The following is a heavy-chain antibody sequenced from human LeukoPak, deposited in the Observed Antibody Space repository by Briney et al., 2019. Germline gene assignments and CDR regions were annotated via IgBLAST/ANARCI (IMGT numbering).Heavy chain of an antibody. CDR2: IYTSGST. CDR1: SGSISSGSYY. V-gene: IGHV4-61*02. D-gene: IGHD2-8*02. CDR3: AREFTGGTYYFDY. J-gene: IGHJ4*02. Sequence: SETLSLTCTVSSGSISSGSYYWHWIRQPAGQGLEWVGRIYTSGSTNYNPSLKSRVTISVDTSKNQFSLKLTPVTAADTAVYYCAREFTGGTYYFDYWGQGTLVTVSS.